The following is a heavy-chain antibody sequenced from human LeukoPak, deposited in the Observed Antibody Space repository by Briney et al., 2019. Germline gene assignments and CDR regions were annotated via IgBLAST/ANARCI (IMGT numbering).Heavy chain of an antibody. V-gene: IGHV4-39*07. CDR3: ARGTRSVGATPFLAAATRRYYYYGMDV. D-gene: IGHD1-26*01. CDR2: IYYSGST. CDR1: GGSISSSSYY. J-gene: IGHJ6*02. Sequence: SETLSLTCTVSGGSISSSSYYWGWIRQPPGKGLEWIGSIYYSGSTYYNPSLKSRVTISVDTSKNQFSLKLSSVTAADTAVYYCARGTRSVGATPFLAAATRRYYYYGMDVWGQGTTVTVSS.